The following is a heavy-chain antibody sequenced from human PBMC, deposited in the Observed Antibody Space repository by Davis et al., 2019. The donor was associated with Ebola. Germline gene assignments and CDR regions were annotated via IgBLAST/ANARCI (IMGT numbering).Heavy chain of an antibody. D-gene: IGHD6-6*01. J-gene: IGHJ6*03. CDR2: IYYSGST. CDR3: ARDLIAARGYYYYMDV. CDR1: GGSFSGYY. V-gene: IGHV4-30-4*08. Sequence: MPSETLSLTCAVYGGSFSGYYWNWIRQPPGKGLEWIGYIYYSGSTYYNPSLKSRVTISVDTSKNQFSLKLSSVTAADTAVYYCARDLIAARGYYYYMDVWGKGTTVTVSS.